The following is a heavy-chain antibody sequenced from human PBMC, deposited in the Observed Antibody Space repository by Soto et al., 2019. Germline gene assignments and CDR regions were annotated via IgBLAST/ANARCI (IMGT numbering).Heavy chain of an antibody. CDR3: AQAISRERQIDY. V-gene: IGHV3-23*01. CDR1: GFTFSNYA. CDR2: ISSTADGT. D-gene: IGHD1-26*01. J-gene: IGHJ4*02. Sequence: EVQLLESGGGLVQPGGSLRLSCAASGFTFSNYAMGWVRQAPGKGLEWVSTISSTADGTDYADSVKGRFTISRDNSKNTLYLQMNSLRAEDTAVYYCAQAISRERQIDYWGQGTLATVSS.